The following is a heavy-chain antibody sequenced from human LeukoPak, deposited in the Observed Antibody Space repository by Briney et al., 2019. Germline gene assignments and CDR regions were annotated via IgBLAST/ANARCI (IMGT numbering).Heavy chain of an antibody. D-gene: IGHD4-17*01. Sequence: GGSLRLSCAASGFTFSTYGIHWVRQAPGKGLEWVAFIRYDGTNKWYADSVKGRFTISRDNSKNMAYLQMNSLRAEDTAVYHCAKDRDYGDYPSAYYYYMDVWGKGTTVTVSS. J-gene: IGHJ6*03. V-gene: IGHV3-30*02. CDR3: AKDRDYGDYPSAYYYYMDV. CDR2: IRYDGTNK. CDR1: GFTFSTYG.